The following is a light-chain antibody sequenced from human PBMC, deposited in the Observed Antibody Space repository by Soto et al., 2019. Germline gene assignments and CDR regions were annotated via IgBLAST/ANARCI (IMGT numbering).Light chain of an antibody. CDR2: AAS. CDR1: QGISNY. J-gene: IGKJ1*01. V-gene: IGKV1-27*01. Sequence: DIQMTQSPSSLSASVRDRVTITCRASQGISNYLAWYQQKPGKVPKLLIYAASTLQSGVPSRFSGSGSGTDFTLTNSSLQPEDVATYYCQKYDSPPWTFGQGTKVEIK. CDR3: QKYDSPPWT.